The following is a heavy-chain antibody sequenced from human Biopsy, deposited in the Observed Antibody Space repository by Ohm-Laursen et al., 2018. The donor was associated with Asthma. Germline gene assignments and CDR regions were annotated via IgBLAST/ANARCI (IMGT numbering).Heavy chain of an antibody. CDR3: ARIKIRIGAGTDRYFDL. CDR2: IDPNSGGT. Sequence: GSSVKVSCKASGYPFTDYYVHWVRQAPGQGLEWMGRIDPNSGGTNYAQKFLGRVTMTRDTSVNTAFMVPSRLRSDDTAVYYCARIKIRIGAGTDRYFDLWGRGTLVTVSS. CDR1: GYPFTDYY. V-gene: IGHV1-2*06. D-gene: IGHD3-16*01. J-gene: IGHJ2*01.